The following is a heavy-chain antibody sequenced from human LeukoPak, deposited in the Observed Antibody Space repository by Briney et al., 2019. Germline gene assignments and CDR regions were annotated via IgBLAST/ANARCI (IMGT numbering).Heavy chain of an antibody. V-gene: IGHV6-1*01. CDR3: ASNRDQDAFDI. J-gene: IGHJ3*02. D-gene: IGHD1-14*01. CDR2: TYYRSKWYN. CDR1: GDSVSSNSAA. Sequence: SQTLSLTCAISGDSVSSNSAAWNWIRQSSSRGLEWLGRTYYRSKWYNDYAVSVKSRITINPDTSKNQFSLQLNSVTPEDTAVYYCASNRDQDAFDIWGQGTMVTVSS.